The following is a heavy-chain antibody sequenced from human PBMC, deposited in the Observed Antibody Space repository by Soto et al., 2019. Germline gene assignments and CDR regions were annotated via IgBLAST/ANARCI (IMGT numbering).Heavy chain of an antibody. CDR3: ATGSRYFDY. J-gene: IGHJ4*02. V-gene: IGHV3-23*01. CDR1: GFTFSTYA. CDR2: ISNSGDYT. Sequence: PGGSLRLSCAASGFTFSTYAMTWVSQAPGRGLEWVSSISNSGDYTYSADSVQGRFTISRDNSKNTLYLQMNSLRAEDTAVYYCATGSRYFDYWGQGTLVTVSS. D-gene: IGHD6-6*01.